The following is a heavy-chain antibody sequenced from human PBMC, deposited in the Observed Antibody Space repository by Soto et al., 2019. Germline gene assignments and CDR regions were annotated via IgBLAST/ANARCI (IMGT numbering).Heavy chain of an antibody. J-gene: IGHJ5*02. V-gene: IGHV3-23*01. D-gene: IGHD2-8*01. CDR2: ISGSGGST. CDR3: AKAPDLMVYAKYNWFTP. Sequence: EVQLLESGGGLVQPGGSLRLSCAASGFTFSSYAMSWVRQAPGKGLEWVSAISGSGGSTYYADSVKGRFNISRDNSKNTWYLQMSSVRAEDTAVYYCAKAPDLMVYAKYNWFTPWSQGTLVTVSS. CDR1: GFTFSSYA.